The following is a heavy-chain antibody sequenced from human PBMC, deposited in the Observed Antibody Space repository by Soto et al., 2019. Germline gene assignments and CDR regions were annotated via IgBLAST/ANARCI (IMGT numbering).Heavy chain of an antibody. D-gene: IGHD3-9*01. J-gene: IGHJ6*02. Sequence: GGSLRLSCAASGFTFSSYSMNWVRQAPGKGLEWVSYISSSSSTIYYADSVKGRFTISRDNAKNSLYLQMNSLRDEDTAVYYCARDGYYDILTGYYYGMDVWGQGTTVTVSS. CDR1: GFTFSSYS. CDR2: ISSSSSTI. V-gene: IGHV3-48*02. CDR3: ARDGYYDILTGYYYGMDV.